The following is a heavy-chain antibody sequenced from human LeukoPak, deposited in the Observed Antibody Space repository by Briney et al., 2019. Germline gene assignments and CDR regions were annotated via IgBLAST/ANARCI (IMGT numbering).Heavy chain of an antibody. Sequence: GGSLRLSCAASGFTFSSYSMNWVRQAPGKGLEWVSYISSSSSTIYYADSVKGRFTISRDNAKNSLYLQMNSLRAEDTAVYYCGGGLGAFDIWGQGTMVTVSS. CDR3: GGGLGAFDI. V-gene: IGHV3-48*04. D-gene: IGHD3-16*01. J-gene: IGHJ3*02. CDR2: ISSSSSTI. CDR1: GFTFSSYS.